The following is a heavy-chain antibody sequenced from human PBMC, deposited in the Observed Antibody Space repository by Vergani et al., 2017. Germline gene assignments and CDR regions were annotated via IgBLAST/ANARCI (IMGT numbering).Heavy chain of an antibody. Sequence: QGKLAQSGAEVKKPGSSVKVSCKASGGTFSSNSTSWVRQAPGQGREWMGWIIPIFGTTSYAQKFQGRVTILADESTSTAYIELSSLRSEDTAVYYCARSSGYYSYYLDFWGQGTLVTVSS. CDR1: GGTFSSNS. CDR3: ARSSGYYSYYLDF. CDR2: IIPIFGTT. J-gene: IGHJ4*02. D-gene: IGHD3-22*01. V-gene: IGHV1-69*13.